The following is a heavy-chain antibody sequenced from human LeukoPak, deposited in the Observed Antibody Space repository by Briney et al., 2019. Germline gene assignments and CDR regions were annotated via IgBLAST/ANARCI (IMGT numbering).Heavy chain of an antibody. CDR1: GYTFTGYY. Sequence: ASVKVSCKASGYTFTGYYMHWVRQAPGQGLEWMGWINPNSGGTNYAQKFQGRVTMTRDTSISTAYMELSRLRSDDTAVYYCARVEIAARPWFDPWGQGTLVTVSS. CDR3: ARVEIAARPWFDP. V-gene: IGHV1-2*02. CDR2: INPNSGGT. D-gene: IGHD6-6*01. J-gene: IGHJ5*02.